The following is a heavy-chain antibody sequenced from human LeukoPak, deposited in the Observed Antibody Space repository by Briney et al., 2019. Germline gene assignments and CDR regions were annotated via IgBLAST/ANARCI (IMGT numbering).Heavy chain of an antibody. CDR1: GFTFSSKA. V-gene: IGHV3-23*01. D-gene: IGHD3-22*01. J-gene: IGHJ4*02. Sequence: GGSLRLSCGASGFTFSSKAMAWVRQAPGKGLEGASAIRGTGNSTYYADSVKGRFTISRDNSKSTLYLQMNSLRAEDTAIYFCTKEYDYSGYLGQGRGYFDYWGQGTLVTVSS. CDR2: IRGTGNST. CDR3: TKEYDYSGYLGQGRGYFDY.